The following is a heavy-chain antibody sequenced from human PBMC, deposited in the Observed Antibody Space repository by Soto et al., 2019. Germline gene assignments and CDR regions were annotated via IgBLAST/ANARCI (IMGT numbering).Heavy chain of an antibody. Sequence: PSETLSLTCTVSGCSISSYYWSWIRQPPGKGLEWIGYIYYSGSTNYNPSLKSRVTISVDTSKNQFSLKLSSVTAADTAVYYCARDNPYYDSSGYNWFDPWGQGTLVTVSS. J-gene: IGHJ5*02. D-gene: IGHD3-22*01. V-gene: IGHV4-59*01. CDR1: GCSISSYY. CDR3: ARDNPYYDSSGYNWFDP. CDR2: IYYSGST.